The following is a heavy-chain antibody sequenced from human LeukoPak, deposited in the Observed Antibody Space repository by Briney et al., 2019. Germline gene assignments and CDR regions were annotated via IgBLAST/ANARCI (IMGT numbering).Heavy chain of an antibody. D-gene: IGHD6-13*01. CDR2: FNPKSGDK. J-gene: IGHJ4*02. Sequence: ASVKVSCKASGYMFTEYFMHWVRQGPGQGPEWVGWFNPKSGDKNYAQQFQGRVTMTRDTSINTAYMEMSGLTSDDTAVYYCARAQLLTAPAGTFADNWGQGTLVTVSS. CDR3: ARAQLLTAPAGTFADN. CDR1: GYMFTEYF. V-gene: IGHV1-2*02.